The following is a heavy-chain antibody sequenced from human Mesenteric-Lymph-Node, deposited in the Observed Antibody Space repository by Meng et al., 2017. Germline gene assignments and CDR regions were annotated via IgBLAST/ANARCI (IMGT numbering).Heavy chain of an antibody. CDR1: GFTFSSYI. V-gene: IGHV3-21*01. CDR3: AGTDCFDY. CDR2: SSSSSSYI. J-gene: IGHJ4*02. Sequence: GSSLKISCAASGFTFSSYIMNWVRQAPGMGLEGVSSSSSSSSYIYYADSVKGRITISRDNAKNSLFLQRNRLRAEDTAVYYGAGTDCFDYWGQGTLVTVSS.